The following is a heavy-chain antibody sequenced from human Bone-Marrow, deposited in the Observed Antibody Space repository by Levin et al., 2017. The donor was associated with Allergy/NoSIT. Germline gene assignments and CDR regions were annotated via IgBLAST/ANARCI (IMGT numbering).Heavy chain of an antibody. J-gene: IGHJ4*02. CDR3: ARAPKYSSSFYFDS. Sequence: HSGGSLRLSCAASGFTFSSYAMHWVRQAPGKGLEWVALMSFDETNKDYADSVKGRFTISRDNSKNTVYLQMNSLRAEDTALYYCARAPKYSSSFYFDSWGKGTLVSVSS. D-gene: IGHD6-6*01. CDR1: GFTFSSYA. V-gene: IGHV3-30-3*01. CDR2: MSFDETNK.